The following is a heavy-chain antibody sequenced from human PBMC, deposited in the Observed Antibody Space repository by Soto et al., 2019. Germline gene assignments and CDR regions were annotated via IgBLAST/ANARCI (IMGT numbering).Heavy chain of an antibody. J-gene: IGHJ3*02. D-gene: IGHD3-10*01. CDR2: IYYSGST. Sequence: SETLSLTCTVSGGSIGGYYWSWIRQPPGKGLEWIGYIYYSGSTNYNPSLKSRVTISVDTSKNQFSLKLSSVTAADTAVYYCARRYGSSFDIWGQGTMVTVSS. V-gene: IGHV4-59*08. CDR3: ARRYGSSFDI. CDR1: GGSIGGYY.